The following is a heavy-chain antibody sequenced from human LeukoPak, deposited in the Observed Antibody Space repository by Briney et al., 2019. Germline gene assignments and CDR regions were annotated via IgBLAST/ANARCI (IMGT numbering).Heavy chain of an antibody. J-gene: IGHJ4*02. CDR1: GGTFSSYT. V-gene: IGHV1-69*02. Sequence: SVKVSCKASGGTFSSYTISWVRQAPRQGLEWMGRIIPILGIANYAQKFQGRVTITGDKSTSTAYMELSSPRSEDTAVYYCASSSDSSSTSCHDYWGQGTLVTVSS. D-gene: IGHD2-2*01. CDR3: ASSSDSSSTSCHDY. CDR2: IIPILGIA.